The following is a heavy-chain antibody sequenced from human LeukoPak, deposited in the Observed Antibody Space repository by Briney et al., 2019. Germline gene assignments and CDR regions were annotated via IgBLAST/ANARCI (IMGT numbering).Heavy chain of an antibody. D-gene: IGHD3-9*01. CDR3: ASHFDILSKLVAFDI. V-gene: IGHV3-23*01. CDR2: ISAGGGTT. J-gene: IGHJ3*02. CDR1: GFTFNNNA. Sequence: GGSLRLSCAASGFTFNNNAMSWVRQAPGKGLEWVSAISAGGGTTYYADSVKGRFTISRDNSKNTLCLQMNSLRAEDTATYFCASHFDILSKLVAFDIWGQGTMVTVSS.